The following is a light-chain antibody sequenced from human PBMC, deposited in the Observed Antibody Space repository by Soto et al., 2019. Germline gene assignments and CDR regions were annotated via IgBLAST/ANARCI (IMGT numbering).Light chain of an antibody. CDR3: YSWNSNSDTHYV. V-gene: IGLV2-14*03. CDR2: DVN. CDR1: SSDIGASNY. J-gene: IGLJ1*01. Sequence: QSVLTQPASMSGSPGQSITISCTGTSSDIGASNYVSWYQQHPGQAPKLMISDVNNRPSGISDRFSGSKSGSTASLTISGLQAEDEADYYCYSWNSNSDTHYVFGTGTKVTVL.